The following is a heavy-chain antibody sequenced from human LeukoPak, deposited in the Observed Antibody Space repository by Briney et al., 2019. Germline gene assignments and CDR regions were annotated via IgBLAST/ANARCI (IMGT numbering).Heavy chain of an antibody. J-gene: IGHJ4*02. CDR2: IYTSGST. V-gene: IGHV4-61*02. CDR1: GGSISSGSYY. Sequence: TSETLSLTCTVSGGSISSGSYYWSWIRQPAGKGLEWIGRIYTSGSTNYNPSLKSRVTISVDTSKNQFSLKLSSVTAADTAVYYCARGLLGYCSGGSCYLDYWGQGTLVTVSS. CDR3: ARGLLGYCSGGSCYLDY. D-gene: IGHD2-15*01.